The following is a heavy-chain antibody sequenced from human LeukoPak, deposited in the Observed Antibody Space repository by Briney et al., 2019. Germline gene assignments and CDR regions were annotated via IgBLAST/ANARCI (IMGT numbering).Heavy chain of an antibody. CDR3: AKDGPSGDYYYGMDV. V-gene: IGHV3-23*01. J-gene: IGHJ6*02. CDR1: GFTFSSYG. CDR2: ISGSGGST. Sequence: GGSLRLSCAASGFTFSSYGMHWVRQAPGKGLEWVSAISGSGGSTYYADSVKGRFTISRDNSKNTLYLQMNSLRAEDTAVYYCAKDGPSGDYYYGMDVWGQGTTVTVSS. D-gene: IGHD3-10*01.